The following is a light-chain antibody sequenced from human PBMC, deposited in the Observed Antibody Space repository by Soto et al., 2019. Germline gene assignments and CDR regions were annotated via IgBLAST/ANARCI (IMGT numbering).Light chain of an antibody. CDR2: LGS. CDR1: QSLLHSNGYNY. Sequence: DIVMTQSPLSLPVTPGEPASISCRSSQSLLHSNGYNYLDWYLQKPGQSPQLLIYLGSNRASGVPDRFSGSGSGTDFTLKISRGEAEDVGVYYCMQALHTFYTFGEGTKLDIK. J-gene: IGKJ2*01. CDR3: MQALHTFYT. V-gene: IGKV2-28*01.